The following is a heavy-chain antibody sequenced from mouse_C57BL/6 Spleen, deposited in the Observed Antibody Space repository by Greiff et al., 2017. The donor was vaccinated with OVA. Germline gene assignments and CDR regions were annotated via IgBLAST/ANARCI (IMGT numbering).Heavy chain of an antibody. CDR1: GYTFTSYD. J-gene: IGHJ4*01. D-gene: IGHD2-4*01. CDR3: ARGGYYDYYYAMDY. CDR2: IYPRDGST. Sequence: VQLQESGPELVKPGASVKLSCKASGYTFTSYDINWVKQRPGQGLEWIGWIYPRDGSTKYNEKFKGKATLTVDTSSSTAYMELHSLTSEDSAVYFCARGGYYDYYYAMDYWGQGTSVTVSS. V-gene: IGHV1-85*01.